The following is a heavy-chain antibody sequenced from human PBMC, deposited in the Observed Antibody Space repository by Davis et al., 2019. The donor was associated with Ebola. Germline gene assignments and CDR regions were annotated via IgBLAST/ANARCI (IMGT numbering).Heavy chain of an antibody. V-gene: IGHV4-59*01. CDR2: VHYSGSS. D-gene: IGHD3-22*01. J-gene: IGHJ4*02. CDR1: GGSISNYY. CDR3: ARLVALYDDSGYAYFDY. Sequence: MPSETLSLTCTVSGGSISNYYWSWIRQPPGKGLEYIGYVHYSGSSNYDPYLKSRVTISTDTSKMQFSLKLSSVTAADTAVYYCARLVALYDDSGYAYFDYWGQGTLVTVSS.